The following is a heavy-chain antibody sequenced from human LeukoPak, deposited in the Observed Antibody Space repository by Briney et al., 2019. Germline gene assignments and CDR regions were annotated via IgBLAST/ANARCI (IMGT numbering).Heavy chain of an antibody. CDR3: VRDWEGFDFDI. V-gene: IGHV4-59*02. J-gene: IGHJ3*02. D-gene: IGHD1-26*01. CDR1: GGSVSSYY. CDR2: VYNSGST. Sequence: SETLSLTCTVSGGSVSSYYWSWVRQPPGEGLEWIAYVYNSGSTNYNPSLKSRVTISVDRSKNQFSLKMNSVTAADTAIYYCVRDWEGFDFDIWGQGTMVTVSS.